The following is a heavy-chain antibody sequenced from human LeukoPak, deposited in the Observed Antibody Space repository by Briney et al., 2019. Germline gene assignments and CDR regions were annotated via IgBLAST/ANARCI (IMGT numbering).Heavy chain of an antibody. J-gene: IGHJ4*02. CDR3: AKDDAWLQFGE. CDR2: ISPRGDIT. Sequence: GGSLRLSCAASGFTFSSHGMNWVRQAPGKGLEWVSGISPRGDITYYAGSVKGRFTISRDNSKNTLYLEVISLTVEDTAVYYCAKDDAWLQFGEWSQGTLVTVSS. D-gene: IGHD5-24*01. V-gene: IGHV3-23*01. CDR1: GFTFSSHG.